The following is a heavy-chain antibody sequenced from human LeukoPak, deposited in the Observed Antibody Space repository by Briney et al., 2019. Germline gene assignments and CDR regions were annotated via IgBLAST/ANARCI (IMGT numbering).Heavy chain of an antibody. Sequence: SSETLSLTCTVSGGSISSYYWSWIRQPPGKGLEWIGYIYYSGSTNYNPSLKSRVTISVDTSKNQFSLKLSSVTAADTAVYYCARVRDCGGDCNTHNYYYYYYMDVWGKGTTVTISS. CDR2: IYYSGST. CDR1: GGSISSYY. V-gene: IGHV4-59*01. CDR3: ARVRDCGGDCNTHNYYYYYYMDV. D-gene: IGHD2-21*02. J-gene: IGHJ6*03.